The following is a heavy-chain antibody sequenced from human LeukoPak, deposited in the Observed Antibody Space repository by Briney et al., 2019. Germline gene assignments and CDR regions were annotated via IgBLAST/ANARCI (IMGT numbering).Heavy chain of an antibody. CDR1: GYAISSGYY. CDR2: IYHSGST. Sequence: NPSETLSLTCVVSGYAISSGYYWGWIRQPPGKGVEWIGSIYHSGSTYYNPSLKSRVTISVDTSKNQFSLKLSSVTAAHTAVSYCARDQLLSYYFDYWGQGTLVTVSS. V-gene: IGHV4-38-2*02. D-gene: IGHD2-2*01. CDR3: ARDQLLSYYFDY. J-gene: IGHJ4*02.